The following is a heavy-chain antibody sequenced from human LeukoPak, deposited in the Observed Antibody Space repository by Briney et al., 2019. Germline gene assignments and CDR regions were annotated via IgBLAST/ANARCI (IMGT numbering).Heavy chain of an antibody. CDR2: INSDGSST. CDR3: AGEGATAYYFDY. D-gene: IGHD5-24*01. CDR1: GFTFRTYW. J-gene: IGHJ4*02. Sequence: GGSLRLSCAASGFTFRTYWMHWVRQAPGKGLVWVSRINSDGSSTNYADSVKGRFTISRDNAKNTLYLQMNSLRAEDTAVYYCAGEGATAYYFDYWGQGTLVTVSS. V-gene: IGHV3-74*01.